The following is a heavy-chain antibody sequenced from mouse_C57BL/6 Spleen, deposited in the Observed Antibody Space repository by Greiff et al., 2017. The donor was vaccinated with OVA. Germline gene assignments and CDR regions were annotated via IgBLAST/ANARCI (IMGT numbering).Heavy chain of an antibody. CDR3: ARRGSTYAMDY. D-gene: IGHD1-1*02. V-gene: IGHV1-80*01. J-gene: IGHJ4*01. Sequence: QVQLQQSGAELVKPGASVKISCKASGYAFSSYWMNWVKQRPGKGLEWIGQIYPGDGDTNYNGKFTGKATLTADKSSSTAYMQLSSLTSEDSAVNYCARRGSTYAMDYWGQGTSVTVSS. CDR2: IYPGDGDT. CDR1: GYAFSSYW.